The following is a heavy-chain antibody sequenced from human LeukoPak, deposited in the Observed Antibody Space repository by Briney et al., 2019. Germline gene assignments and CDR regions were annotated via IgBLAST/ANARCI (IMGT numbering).Heavy chain of an antibody. D-gene: IGHD6-25*01. Sequence: PGGSLRLSCAASGFTLNNYAMTWVRQAPGKGLEWVSTIEANGGTTYSPDYVKGRFYISRDNSKNTLYLEMDSLRVEDTAVYYCAKDWTSEWQRLPDYDAVDVWGQGIMVTVSS. V-gene: IGHV3-23*01. CDR2: IEANGGTT. J-gene: IGHJ3*01. CDR3: AKDWTSEWQRLPDYDAVDV. CDR1: GFTLNNYA.